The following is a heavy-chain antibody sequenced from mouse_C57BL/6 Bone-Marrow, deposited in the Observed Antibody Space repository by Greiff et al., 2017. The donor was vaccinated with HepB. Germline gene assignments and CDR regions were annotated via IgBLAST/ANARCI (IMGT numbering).Heavy chain of an antibody. CDR3: ASPGSYVYYAMDY. V-gene: IGHV1-55*01. CDR1: GYTFTSYW. D-gene: IGHD1-1*01. J-gene: IGHJ4*01. Sequence: QVQLQQPGAELVKPGASVKMSCKASGYTFTSYWITWVKQRPGQGLEWIGDIYPGSGSTNYNEKFKSKATLTVDTSSSTAYMQLSSLTSEDSAVYYWASPGSYVYYAMDYWGQGTSVTVSS. CDR2: IYPGSGST.